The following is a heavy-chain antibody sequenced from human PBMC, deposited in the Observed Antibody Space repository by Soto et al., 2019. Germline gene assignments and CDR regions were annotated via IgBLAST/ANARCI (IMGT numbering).Heavy chain of an antibody. D-gene: IGHD3-10*01. CDR3: ARDHGFRGVIIPAPYYYYGMDV. CDR1: GGSVSSGSYY. Sequence: SETLSLTCTVSGGSVSSGSYYWSWIRQPPGKGLEWIGYIYYSGSTNYNPSLKSRVTISVDTSKNQFSLKLSSVTAADTAVYYCARDHGFRGVIIPAPYYYYGMDVWGQGTTVTVSS. V-gene: IGHV4-61*01. CDR2: IYYSGST. J-gene: IGHJ6*02.